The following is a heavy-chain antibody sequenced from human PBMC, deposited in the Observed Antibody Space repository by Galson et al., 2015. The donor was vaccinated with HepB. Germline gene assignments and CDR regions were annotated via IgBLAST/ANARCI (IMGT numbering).Heavy chain of an antibody. Sequence: SVKVSCKASGDNLNIYAISWVRQAPGQGLEWMGGIIPIFETPDYAQKFEGRVTITADKSTSTAYMELSSLRSEDTAIYYCARPRTAGTTVFDYWGQGTLVTVSS. D-gene: IGHD1-1*01. CDR2: IIPIFETP. V-gene: IGHV1-69*06. CDR3: ARPRTAGTTVFDY. J-gene: IGHJ4*02. CDR1: GDNLNIYA.